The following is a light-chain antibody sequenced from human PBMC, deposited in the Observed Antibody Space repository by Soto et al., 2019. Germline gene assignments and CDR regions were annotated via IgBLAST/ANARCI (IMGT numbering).Light chain of an antibody. CDR1: NSDVGAYNY. J-gene: IGLJ2*01. CDR2: DVT. Sequence: QSVLTQPRSVSGSPGQSVTISCTGSNSDVGAYNYVSWYQHYPGKAPQLIIYDVTQRPSGVPVRFSASKSGNTASLTISWLQAEDEADYFCSSYAGTYNFVVFGGGTKLTVL. V-gene: IGLV2-11*01. CDR3: SSYAGTYNFVV.